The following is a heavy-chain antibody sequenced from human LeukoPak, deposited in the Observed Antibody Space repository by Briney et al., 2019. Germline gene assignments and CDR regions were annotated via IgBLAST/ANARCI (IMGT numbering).Heavy chain of an antibody. Sequence: SETLSLTCTVSGGSISSGSYYRSWIRQPAGKGLEWIGRICTSGSTNYNPSLKSRVTISVDTSKNQFSLKLSSVTAADTAVYYCASSSGRYKAYWGQGTLVTVSS. CDR1: GGSISSGSYY. D-gene: IGHD6-19*01. V-gene: IGHV4-61*02. CDR2: ICTSGST. J-gene: IGHJ4*02. CDR3: ASSSGRYKAY.